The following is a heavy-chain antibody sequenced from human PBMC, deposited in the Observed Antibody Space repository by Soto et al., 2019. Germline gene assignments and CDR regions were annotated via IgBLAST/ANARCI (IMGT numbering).Heavy chain of an antibody. D-gene: IGHD3-9*01. CDR1: GYAFTSYY. V-gene: IGHV1-46*01. J-gene: IGHJ6*02. Sequence: GASVKVSCKASGYAFTSYYMHWVRQAPGQGLEWMGMINPSFGRASYAQKFQGRVTITADESTSTAYMELSSLRSEDTAVYYCARGVLHYDILTGYFVYYYGMDVWGQGTTVTVSS. CDR2: INPSFGRA. CDR3: ARGVLHYDILTGYFVYYYGMDV.